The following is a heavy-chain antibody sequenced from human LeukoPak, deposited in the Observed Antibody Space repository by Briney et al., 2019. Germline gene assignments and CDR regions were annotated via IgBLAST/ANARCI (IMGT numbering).Heavy chain of an antibody. V-gene: IGHV3-7*01. J-gene: IGHJ4*02. CDR1: GFTFSNYW. CDR3: AKDRGITMIVVVITFFDY. CDR2: IKEDGREE. Sequence: GGSLRLSCVASGFTFSNYWMAWVRRAPGRGLEDMAKIKEDGREEYYVDSVRGRFTISRDNAKNSLYLQMNSLRGEDTAVYYCAKDRGITMIVVVITFFDYWGQGTLVTVSS. D-gene: IGHD3-22*01.